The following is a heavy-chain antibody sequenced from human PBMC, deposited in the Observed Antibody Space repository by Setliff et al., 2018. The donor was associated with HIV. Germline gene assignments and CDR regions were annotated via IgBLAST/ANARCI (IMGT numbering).Heavy chain of an antibody. CDR1: GFSVTTTGVG. CDR2: IYWNDDR. J-gene: IGHJ3*02. V-gene: IGHV2-5*01. CDR3: AHGLGGLETFDI. D-gene: IGHD3-16*01. Sequence: SGPTLVNPPPASLTLTCTLSGFSVTTTGVGVGWIRQPPGKALEWLALIYWNDDRRYSPSLERRLTITKDTSKNQVVLRMTNMNPVDTGTYFCAHGLGGLETFDIWGQGTMVTVSS.